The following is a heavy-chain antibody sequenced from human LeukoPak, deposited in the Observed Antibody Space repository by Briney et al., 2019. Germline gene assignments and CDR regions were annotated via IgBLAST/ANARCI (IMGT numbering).Heavy chain of an antibody. Sequence: SETLSLTCIVSGGSISSYYWSWIRQPPGKGLEWIGYISYSGSTNYNPSLKSRLTISVDTSKNQFSLNLSSVTAADTAVYYCARERDYYGSGGFQYWGQGTLVTVCS. D-gene: IGHD3-10*01. CDR1: GGSISSYY. CDR2: ISYSGST. V-gene: IGHV4-59*01. J-gene: IGHJ4*02. CDR3: ARERDYYGSGGFQY.